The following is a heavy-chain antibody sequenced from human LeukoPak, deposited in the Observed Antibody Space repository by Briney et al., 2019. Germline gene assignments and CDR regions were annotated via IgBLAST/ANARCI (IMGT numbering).Heavy chain of an antibody. CDR2: IHPNSGGT. CDR3: ARVVVRGGNNYKDY. V-gene: IGHV1-2*02. CDR1: GYTFTGYY. D-gene: IGHD5-24*01. Sequence: GASVKVSCKASGYTFTGYYLHWVRQAPGQGLEWMGWIHPNSGGTNYAQKFQGRVTMTRDTSISTAYLDLSRLRSDHTAVYYCARVVVRGGNNYKDYWGQGILVTVSS. J-gene: IGHJ4*02.